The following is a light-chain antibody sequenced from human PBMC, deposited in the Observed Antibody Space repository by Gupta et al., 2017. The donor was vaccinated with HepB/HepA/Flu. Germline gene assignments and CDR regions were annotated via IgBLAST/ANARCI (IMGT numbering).Light chain of an antibody. V-gene: IGLV3-21*04. Sequence: SFVLTQPPSASVAPGKTASSTCGGDNIGSEGVHWYQQRPGQAPVLVISYNSDRPSGIPERFSGSKSGNTATLTITGVEAGDEADYYCQLWNSDSDHVLFGGGTKLTVL. CDR2: YNS. CDR1: NIGSEG. J-gene: IGLJ2*01. CDR3: QLWNSDSDHVL.